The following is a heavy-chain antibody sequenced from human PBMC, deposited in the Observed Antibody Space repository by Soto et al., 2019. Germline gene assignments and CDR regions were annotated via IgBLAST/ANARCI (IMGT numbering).Heavy chain of an antibody. CDR3: ARVRAAGYYYYGMDV. CDR1: GGAFSSYS. J-gene: IGHJ6*02. V-gene: IGHV1-69*13. D-gene: IGHD6-25*01. Sequence: SVKVSCKAPGGAFSSYSIRWVRHASGQGLEWMGGILPSFGTPNYAQKFQGRVAITADESTSTVYMEVSSLRSDDTAVYYCARVRAAGYYYYGMDVWGQGTTVIVSS. CDR2: ILPSFGTP.